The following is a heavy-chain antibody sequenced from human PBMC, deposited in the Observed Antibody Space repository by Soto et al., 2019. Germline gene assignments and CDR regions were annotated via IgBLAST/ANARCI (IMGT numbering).Heavy chain of an antibody. CDR3: ARVGQSSSSRDYGMDV. V-gene: IGHV6-1*01. CDR2: TYYRSKWYN. Sequence: SQTLSLTCAISGDSVSSNSAAWNWIRQSPSRGLEWLGRTYYRSKWYNDYAVSVKSRITINPDTSKNQFSLQLNSVTPEDTAVYYCARVGQSSSSRDYGMDVWGQGTTVTVSS. CDR1: GDSVSSNSAA. D-gene: IGHD6-6*01. J-gene: IGHJ6*02.